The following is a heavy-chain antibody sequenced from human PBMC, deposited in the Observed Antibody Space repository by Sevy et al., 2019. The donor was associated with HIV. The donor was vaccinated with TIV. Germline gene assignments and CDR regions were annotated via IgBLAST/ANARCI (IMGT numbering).Heavy chain of an antibody. D-gene: IGHD3-22*01. CDR2: ISSTTL. V-gene: IGHV3-48*01. CDR3: ARPLFKNYYDNRGYYFAY. J-gene: IGHJ4*02. Sequence: GGSLRLSCAASGFIFSTYSMNWVRQAPGKRLEWVSYISSTTLYYADSVKGRFTISRDNDKNSLYLQMNSLRAEDTGVYYCARPLFKNYYDNRGYYFAYWGQGTLVTVSS. CDR1: GFIFSTYS.